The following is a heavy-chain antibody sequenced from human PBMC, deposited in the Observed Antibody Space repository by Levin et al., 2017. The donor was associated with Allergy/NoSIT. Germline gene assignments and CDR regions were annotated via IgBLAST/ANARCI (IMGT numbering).Heavy chain of an antibody. Sequence: GGSLRLSCVGSGLTFSNPYMNWVRQAPGKGLEWVGRIRNRAAGYTTEYAASVKGRFTVSRDDSESSVYMQMNGLKAEDTAVYYCTTDNDGSPEYWGQGTPVTVSS. V-gene: IGHV3-72*01. CDR3: TTDNDGSPEY. J-gene: IGHJ4*02. CDR1: GLTFSNPY. CDR2: IRNRAAGYTT. D-gene: IGHD5-24*01.